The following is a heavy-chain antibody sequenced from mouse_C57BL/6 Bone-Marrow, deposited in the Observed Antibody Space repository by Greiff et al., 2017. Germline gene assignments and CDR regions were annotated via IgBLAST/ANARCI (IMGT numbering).Heavy chain of an antibody. J-gene: IGHJ2*01. V-gene: IGHV5-17*01. CDR1: GFTFSDYG. CDR3: ARETAQAIDYFDY. Sequence: EVKLVESGGGLVKPGGSLKLSCAASGFTFSDYGMHWVRQAPEKGLEWVAYISSGSSTIYYADTVKGRVTISRDNAKNTLFLQMTSLRSEDTAMDYCARETAQAIDYFDYWGQGTTLTVSS. CDR2: ISSGSSTI. D-gene: IGHD3-2*02.